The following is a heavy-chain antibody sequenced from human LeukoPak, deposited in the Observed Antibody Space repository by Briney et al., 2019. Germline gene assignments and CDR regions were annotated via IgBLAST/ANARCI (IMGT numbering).Heavy chain of an antibody. Sequence: PGGSLRLSCAASGFTFSGYAMSWVRQAPGKGLEWVSAISGSGGSTYYADSVKGRFTISRDNSKNTLYLQMNSLRAEDTAVYYCAKVPVPYSSGWAHFDYWGQGTLVTVSS. CDR2: ISGSGGST. D-gene: IGHD6-19*01. V-gene: IGHV3-23*01. CDR1: GFTFSGYA. CDR3: AKVPVPYSSGWAHFDY. J-gene: IGHJ4*02.